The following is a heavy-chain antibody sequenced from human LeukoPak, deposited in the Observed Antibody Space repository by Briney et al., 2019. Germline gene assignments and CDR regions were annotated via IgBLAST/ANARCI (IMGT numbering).Heavy chain of an antibody. Sequence: SETLSLTCAVYGGSSSGYYWSWIRQPSGKGLEWIGEINHSGSTNYNPSLKSRVTISVDTSKNQFSLKLSSVTAADTAVYYCARGLGITIWTYGMDVWGQGTTVIVSS. CDR2: INHSGST. V-gene: IGHV4-34*01. D-gene: IGHD3-3*01. CDR1: GGSSSGYY. CDR3: ARGLGITIWTYGMDV. J-gene: IGHJ6*02.